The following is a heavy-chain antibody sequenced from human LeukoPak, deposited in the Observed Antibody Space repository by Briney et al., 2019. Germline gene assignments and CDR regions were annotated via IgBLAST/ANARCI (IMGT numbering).Heavy chain of an antibody. CDR3: ARDLGYDSSGYYTRSYFDY. CDR2: IYSDNT. J-gene: IGHJ4*02. D-gene: IGHD3-22*01. CDR1: GFTVSSNS. V-gene: IGHV3-53*01. Sequence: GGSLRLSCTVSGFTVSSNSMSWVRQAPGKGLEWVSFIYSDNTHYSDSVKGRFTISRDNSKNTLYLQMNSLRAEDTAVYYCARDLGYDSSGYYTRSYFDYWGQGTLVTVSS.